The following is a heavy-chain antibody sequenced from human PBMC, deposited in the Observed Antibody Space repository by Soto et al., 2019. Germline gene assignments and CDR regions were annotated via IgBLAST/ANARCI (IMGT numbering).Heavy chain of an antibody. CDR3: ARNHIAASGTSAYDI. Sequence: GGSLRLSCAASGFTFSDYYMSWIRQAPGKGLEWVSYISPSSSYTNYAVSVKGRFTISRDNAKNSVYLQMNSLRAEDTAVYYCARNHIAASGTSAYDIWGQGTMVTVSS. V-gene: IGHV3-11*06. D-gene: IGHD6-13*01. CDR2: ISPSSSYT. J-gene: IGHJ3*02. CDR1: GFTFSDYY.